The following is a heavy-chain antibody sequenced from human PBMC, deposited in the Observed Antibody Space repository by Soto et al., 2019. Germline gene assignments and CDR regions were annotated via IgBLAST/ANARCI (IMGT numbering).Heavy chain of an antibody. CDR3: AKERRRYCSGGSCYLFDY. J-gene: IGHJ4*02. Sequence: QVQLVESGGGVVQPGRSLRLSCAASGFTFSSYGMHWVRQAPGKGLEWVAVISYDASNKYYADSVKGRFTISRDNSKNTLYLQMNSLRAEDTAVYYCAKERRRYCSGGSCYLFDYWGQGTLVTVSS. D-gene: IGHD2-15*01. CDR2: ISYDASNK. CDR1: GFTFSSYG. V-gene: IGHV3-30*18.